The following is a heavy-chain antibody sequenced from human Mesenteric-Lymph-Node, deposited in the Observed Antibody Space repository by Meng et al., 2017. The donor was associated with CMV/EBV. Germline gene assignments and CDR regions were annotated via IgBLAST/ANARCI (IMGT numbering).Heavy chain of an antibody. Sequence: GESLKISCAASGFTVSSNYMSWVRQAPGEGLEWVSLIYSGGSTDYADSVKGRFTISRDNSKNTLYLQMNSLRAEDTAVYYCARDFGVYYDFWSGGYGMDVWGQGTTVTVSS. CDR2: IYSGGST. CDR3: ARDFGVYYDFWSGGYGMDV. J-gene: IGHJ6*02. D-gene: IGHD3-3*01. V-gene: IGHV3-53*01. CDR1: GFTVSSNY.